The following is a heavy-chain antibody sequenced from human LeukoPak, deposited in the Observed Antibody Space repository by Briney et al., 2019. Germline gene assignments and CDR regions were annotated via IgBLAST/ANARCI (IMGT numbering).Heavy chain of an antibody. CDR2: ISSRGTHM. J-gene: IGHJ4*02. CDR1: GFSFSDYS. CDR3: ARDFRIAAAVPSYFDY. D-gene: IGHD6-13*01. Sequence: GGSLRLSCAASGFSFSDYSLSWVRQAPGTGLEWVSFISSRGTHMYYLDSVKGRFTISRDNAKASLDLQLNSLRAEDTAVYFCARDFRIAAAVPSYFDYWGQGVLVTVSS. V-gene: IGHV3-21*01.